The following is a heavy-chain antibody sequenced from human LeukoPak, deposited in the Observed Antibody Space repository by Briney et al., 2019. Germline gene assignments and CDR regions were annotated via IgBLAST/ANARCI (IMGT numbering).Heavy chain of an antibody. CDR3: ARDEYDILTGYPGDY. J-gene: IGHJ4*02. V-gene: IGHV3-66*01. CDR1: GFTVSSNY. Sequence: GGSLRLSCAASGFTVSSNYMSWVRQAPGKGLEWVSVIYSGGSTYYADSVKGRFTISRDNSKNTLYLQMNSLGAEDTAVYYCARDEYDILTGYPGDYWGQGTLVTVSS. CDR2: IYSGGST. D-gene: IGHD3-9*01.